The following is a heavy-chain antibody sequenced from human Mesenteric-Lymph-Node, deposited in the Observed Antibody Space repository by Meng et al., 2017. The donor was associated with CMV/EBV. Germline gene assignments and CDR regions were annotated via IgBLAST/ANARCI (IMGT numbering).Heavy chain of an antibody. CDR2: IKQDGSEK. Sequence: GESLKISCAASGFTFSSYWMSWVRQAPGKGLEWVANIKQDGSEKYYVDSVKGRFTISRDNAKNSLYLQMNSLRAEDTAVYYCARKYCSSTRCSLDYWGQGTLVTVSS. CDR1: GFTFSSYW. D-gene: IGHD2-2*01. CDR3: ARKYCSSTRCSLDY. J-gene: IGHJ4*02. V-gene: IGHV3-7*01.